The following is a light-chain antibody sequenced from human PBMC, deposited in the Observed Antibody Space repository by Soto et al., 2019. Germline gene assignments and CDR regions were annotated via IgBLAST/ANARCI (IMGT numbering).Light chain of an antibody. CDR1: SSDVGGYKY. V-gene: IGLV2-14*03. CDR2: DIR. CDR3: SSYTSSSTRV. J-gene: IGLJ1*01. Sequence: QSALTQPASVSGSPGQSITISCTGTSSDVGGYKYVSWYQQHPGKAPKLMIYDIRNRPSGVSNRFSGSESGNTASLTSFGLQAGDEGDYYCSSYTSSSTRVFGTGTKVTVL.